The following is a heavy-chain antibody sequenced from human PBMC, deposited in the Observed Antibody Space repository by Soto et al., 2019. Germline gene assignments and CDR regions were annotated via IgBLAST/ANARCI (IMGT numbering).Heavy chain of an antibody. CDR2: ISYDGRNE. CDR1: GFTFSAFA. Sequence: VGSLRLSCTVSGFTFSAFAMYWVRQAPGKGLEWVALISYDGRNEDYAESVRGRFTISRDNSKNTLYLDMNSLSAEDSAVYFCAKGVVREPAYFDYWGQGTMVTVYS. D-gene: IGHD3-10*01. J-gene: IGHJ4*02. V-gene: IGHV3-30*18. CDR3: AKGVVREPAYFDY.